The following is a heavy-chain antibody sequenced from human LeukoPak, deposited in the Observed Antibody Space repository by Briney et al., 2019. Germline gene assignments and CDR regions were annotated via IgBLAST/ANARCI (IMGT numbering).Heavy chain of an antibody. CDR2: ISGSGGST. CDR3: AKDSIYYDSSGYYVLYY. CDR1: GFTFSSYG. V-gene: IGHV3-23*01. Sequence: PGGSLRLSCAASGFTFSSYGMHWVRQAPGKGLEWVSAISGSGGSTYYADSVKGRFTISRDNSKNTLYLQMNSLRAEDTAVYYCAKDSIYYDSSGYYVLYYWGQGTLVTVSS. D-gene: IGHD3-22*01. J-gene: IGHJ4*02.